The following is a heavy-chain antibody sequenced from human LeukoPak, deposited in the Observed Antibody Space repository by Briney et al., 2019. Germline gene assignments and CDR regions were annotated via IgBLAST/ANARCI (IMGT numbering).Heavy chain of an antibody. J-gene: IGHJ4*02. CDR1: GFTFRTYS. V-gene: IGHV3-30*04. CDR3: ARRLLQRGLDY. CDR2: MSYDGSTK. Sequence: GGSLRLSCAASGFTFRTYSMHWVRQAPGKGLEWVAVMSYDGSTKYYVDSVKGRFTTSRDDSENILYLQMTSLSAEDTAVYYCARRLLQRGLDYWGQGTLVTVSS.